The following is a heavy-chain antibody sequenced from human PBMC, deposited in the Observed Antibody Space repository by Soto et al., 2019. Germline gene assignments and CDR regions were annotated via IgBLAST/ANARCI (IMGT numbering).Heavy chain of an antibody. CDR3: ARETWRGDYVAH. D-gene: IGHD3-16*01. J-gene: IGHJ4*02. CDR1: GGSFSGYY. Sequence: WETLALSCAVYGGSFSGYYWSWIRQPPGKGLEWIGEINHSGSTNYNPSLKSRVTISVDTSKNQFSLKLSSVTAADTAVYYCARETWRGDYVAHWGPRTLSTV. V-gene: IGHV4-34*01. CDR2: INHSGST.